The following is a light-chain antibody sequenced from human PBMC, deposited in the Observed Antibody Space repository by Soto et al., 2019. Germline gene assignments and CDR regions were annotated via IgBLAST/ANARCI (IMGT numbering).Light chain of an antibody. CDR1: QSVSSN. CDR2: GAS. V-gene: IGKV3-15*01. J-gene: IGKJ5*01. Sequence: EIVMTQSPATLSVSPGERATLSCRASQSVSSNLAWYQQKPGQAPRLLIYGASTRGTGIPARFSGSGSGTEFTLTISSLQSEDFAVYYCEEYNNWPPITFGQGTRVEIK. CDR3: EEYNNWPPIT.